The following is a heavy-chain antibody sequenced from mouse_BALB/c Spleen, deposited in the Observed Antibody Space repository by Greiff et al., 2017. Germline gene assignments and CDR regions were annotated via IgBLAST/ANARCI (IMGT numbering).Heavy chain of an antibody. CDR3: ARPSYGNCVWFAY. D-gene: IGHD2-1*01. V-gene: IGHV4-1*02. J-gene: IGHJ3*01. Sequence: EVKLLESGGGLVQPGGSLKLSCAASGFDFSRYWMSWVRQAPGKGLEWIGEINPDSSTINYTPSLKDKFIISRDNAKNTLYLQMSKVRSEDTALYYCARPSYGNCVWFAYWGQGTLVTVSA. CDR1: GFDFSRYW. CDR2: INPDSSTI.